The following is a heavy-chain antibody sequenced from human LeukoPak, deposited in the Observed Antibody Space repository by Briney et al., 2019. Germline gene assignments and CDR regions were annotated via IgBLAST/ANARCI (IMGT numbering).Heavy chain of an antibody. CDR2: IWYDGSNK. CDR1: GFTFSSYG. J-gene: IGHJ4*02. D-gene: IGHD1-26*01. V-gene: IGHV3-33*01. CDR3: ARDEGGSYDY. Sequence: GRSLRLSCAASGFTFSSYGMHWVRQAPGKGLEWVAVIWYDGSNKYYADSVKGRFTISRDNSKNTLYLQMNSLRAEDTAVYCCARDEGGSYDYWGQGTLVTVSS.